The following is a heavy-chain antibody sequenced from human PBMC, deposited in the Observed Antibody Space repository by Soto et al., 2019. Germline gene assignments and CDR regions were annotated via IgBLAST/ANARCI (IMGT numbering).Heavy chain of an antibody. CDR2: IYHSGST. D-gene: IGHD3-3*01. Sequence: NPSETLSLTCAVSGYSISSGYYWGWIRQPPGKGLEWIGSIYHSGSTYYNPSLKSRVTISVDTSKNQFSLKLSSVTAADTAVYYCARDRITIFGVAPFDYWGQGTLVTVSS. CDR1: GYSISSGYY. V-gene: IGHV4-38-2*02. J-gene: IGHJ4*02. CDR3: ARDRITIFGVAPFDY.